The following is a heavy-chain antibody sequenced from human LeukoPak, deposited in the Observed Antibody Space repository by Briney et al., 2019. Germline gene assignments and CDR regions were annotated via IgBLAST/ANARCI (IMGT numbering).Heavy chain of an antibody. CDR1: GFTFSTYA. CDR3: GKSPYDILAGYPYS. D-gene: IGHD3-9*01. Sequence: GGSLGLSCAASGFTFSTYAMSWVRQAPGKGLEWVSTISGGGGSTYYAASVKGRFTISRDNSKNTPYLQMNSLRAEDTAVYYCGKSPYDILAGYPYSWGQGTLVTVSS. J-gene: IGHJ4*02. V-gene: IGHV3-23*01. CDR2: ISGGGGST.